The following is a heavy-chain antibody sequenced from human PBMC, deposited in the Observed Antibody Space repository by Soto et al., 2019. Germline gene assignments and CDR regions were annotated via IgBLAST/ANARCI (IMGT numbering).Heavy chain of an antibody. CDR3: ARGTKVLRFLEWSDHYYYYGMDV. V-gene: IGHV1-69*13. D-gene: IGHD3-3*01. Sequence: SVKVSCKASGGTFSSYAISWVRQAPGQGLEWMGGIIPIFGTANYAQKFQGRVTITADESTSTAYMELSSPRSEDTAVYYCARGTKVLRFLEWSDHYYYYGMDVWGQGTTVTVSS. CDR1: GGTFSSYA. J-gene: IGHJ6*02. CDR2: IIPIFGTA.